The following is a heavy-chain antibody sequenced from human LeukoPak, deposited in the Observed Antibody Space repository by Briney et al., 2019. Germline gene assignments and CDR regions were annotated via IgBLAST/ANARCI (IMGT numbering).Heavy chain of an antibody. CDR2: IYYSGST. Sequence: SETLSLTCTVSGGSISTYYWNWIRQPPGKGLEWIGSIYYSGSTYYNPSLKSRVTISVDTSKNQFSLKLSSVTAADTAVYYCARGLYGSGSYTFDYWGQGTLVTVSS. D-gene: IGHD3-10*01. V-gene: IGHV4-59*01. CDR1: GGSISTYY. CDR3: ARGLYGSGSYTFDY. J-gene: IGHJ4*02.